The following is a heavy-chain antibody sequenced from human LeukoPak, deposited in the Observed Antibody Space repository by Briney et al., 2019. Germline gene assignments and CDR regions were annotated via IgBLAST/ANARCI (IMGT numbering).Heavy chain of an antibody. CDR1: GGSISSYY. J-gene: IGHJ4*02. Sequence: SETLSLTCTVSGGSISSYYWSWIRQPPGKGLEYIGYIYKSGSTNYNPSLQSRVTISVDTSKNQFSLKLRSVTAADTAVYYCARCFGSGCPNGVFDYWGQGTLVTVSS. CDR2: IYKSGST. D-gene: IGHD6-19*01. CDR3: ARCFGSGCPNGVFDY. V-gene: IGHV4-59*01.